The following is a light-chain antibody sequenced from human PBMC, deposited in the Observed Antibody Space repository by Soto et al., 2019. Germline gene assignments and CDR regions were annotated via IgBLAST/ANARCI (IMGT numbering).Light chain of an antibody. CDR3: CSYVGTITYII. J-gene: IGLJ2*01. Sequence: QSALTQPASVSGSPGQSITISCTGTSSDIGSYNLVSWYQQYPGKAPKLMIYEGSKRPSGVSNRFSGSKSGNTASLTISGLQAEDEADYYCCSYVGTITYIIFGGGTQLTVL. CDR2: EGS. CDR1: SSDIGSYNL. V-gene: IGLV2-23*01.